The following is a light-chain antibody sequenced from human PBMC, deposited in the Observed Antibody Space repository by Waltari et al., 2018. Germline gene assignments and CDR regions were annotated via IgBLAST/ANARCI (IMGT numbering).Light chain of an antibody. CDR1: NSDVGAYNY. Sequence: QSALTQPASVSGSPGQSITISCTGSNSDVGAYNYVSWFQQHPGKAPKLMTYEVNNRPSGVSNRFSASKSDNTASLTISGLQAEDEADYYCCSYTSSNTWVFGGGTKLTVL. V-gene: IGLV2-14*01. J-gene: IGLJ3*02. CDR3: CSYTSSNTWV. CDR2: EVN.